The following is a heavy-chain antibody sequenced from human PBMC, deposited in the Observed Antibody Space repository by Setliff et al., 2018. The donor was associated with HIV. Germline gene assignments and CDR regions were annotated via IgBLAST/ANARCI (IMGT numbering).Heavy chain of an antibody. Sequence: ASVKVSCKASGYIFTSHKIHWVRQAPGQGLEWMGIITPSDSYTVYAQKFQGRVTITADKSTSTAYMELSSLRSEDTAVYYCAREPSGSGNYFYFDYWGQGTLVTVSS. J-gene: IGHJ4*02. CDR1: GYIFTSHK. CDR2: ITPSDSYT. CDR3: AREPSGSGNYFYFDY. D-gene: IGHD1-26*01. V-gene: IGHV1-46*01.